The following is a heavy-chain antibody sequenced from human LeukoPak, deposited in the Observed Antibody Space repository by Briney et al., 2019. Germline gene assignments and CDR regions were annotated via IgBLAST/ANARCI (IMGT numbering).Heavy chain of an antibody. D-gene: IGHD2-21*02. J-gene: IGHJ4*02. Sequence: GGSLRLSCAASGFTFSSYAMSWVRQAPGKGLEWVSSTSGSGGSTYYADSVKGRFTISRDNSKNTLYLQMNSLRAEDTAVYYCVREDTPATANYWGQGTLVTISS. CDR2: TSGSGGST. V-gene: IGHV3-23*01. CDR3: VREDTPATANY. CDR1: GFTFSSYA.